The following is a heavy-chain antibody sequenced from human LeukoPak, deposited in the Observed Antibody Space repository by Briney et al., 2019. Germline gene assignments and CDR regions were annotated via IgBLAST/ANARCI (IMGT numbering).Heavy chain of an antibody. V-gene: IGHV3-9*01. CDR3: ARELPGIAAAFDY. J-gene: IGHJ4*02. D-gene: IGHD6-13*01. CDR1: GFTFDDYA. CDR2: ISWNSGSI. Sequence: PGGSLRLSCAASGFTFDDYAMHWVRQAPGKGLEWVSGISWNSGSIGYADSVKGRFTISRDNAKNSLYLQMNSLRAEDTAVYYCARELPGIAAAFDYWGQGILVTVSS.